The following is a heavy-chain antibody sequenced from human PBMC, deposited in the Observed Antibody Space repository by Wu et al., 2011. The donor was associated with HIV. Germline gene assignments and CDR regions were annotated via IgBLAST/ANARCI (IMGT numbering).Heavy chain of an antibody. D-gene: IGHD2-21*01. CDR3: ARDFGGDEDS. Sequence: QVQLVQSGAEVKKSGASVKVSCKASGYTFSGYGINWVRQAPGQGLEWMGGIIPIFGTANYAQKFQGRVTITADKSTSTAYMELSSLRSEDTAMYYCARDFGGDEDSWGQGTLVTVSS. CDR2: IIPIFGTA. J-gene: IGHJ4*02. V-gene: IGHV1-69*06. CDR1: GYTFSGYG.